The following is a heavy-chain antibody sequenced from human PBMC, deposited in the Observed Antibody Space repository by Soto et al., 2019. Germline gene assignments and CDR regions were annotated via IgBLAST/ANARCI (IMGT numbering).Heavy chain of an antibody. CDR3: ARLALRFHGAFDI. Sequence: SETLSLTCTVSGGSVSSGSYYWSWIRQPPGKGLEWIGEINHSGSTNYNPSLKSRVTISVDTSKNQFSLKLSSVTAADTAVYYCARLALRFHGAFDIWGQGTMVTVSS. CDR2: INHSGST. J-gene: IGHJ3*02. V-gene: IGHV4-39*07. CDR1: GGSVSSGSYY. D-gene: IGHD3-3*01.